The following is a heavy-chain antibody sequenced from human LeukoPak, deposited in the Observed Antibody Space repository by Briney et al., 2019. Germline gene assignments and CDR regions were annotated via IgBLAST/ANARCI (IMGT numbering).Heavy chain of an antibody. Sequence: SETLSLTCTVSGGSISSYYWSWIRQPPGKGLEWIGYIYYSGSTNYNPSLKSRVTISVDTSKNQFSLKLRSVTAADTAVYYCARDGEYGSVDYWGQGTLVTVSS. CDR3: ARDGEYGSVDY. V-gene: IGHV4-59*01. CDR2: IYYSGST. D-gene: IGHD3-10*01. J-gene: IGHJ4*02. CDR1: GGSISSYY.